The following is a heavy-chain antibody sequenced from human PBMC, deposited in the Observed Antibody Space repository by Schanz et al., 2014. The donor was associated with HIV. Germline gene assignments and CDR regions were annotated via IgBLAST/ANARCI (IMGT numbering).Heavy chain of an antibody. V-gene: IGHV1-69*06. Sequence: QVQLVQSGAEVKMPGSSVKVSCKASGGTFSNYAMTWVRQAPGQGLEWMAGIIPIIGTADYAQKFQGRVTITADKSTSTLYLERSSLRSEDTAVYYCTSGSFEFGDLLDDYYYDAMDVWGQGTTVTVSS. CDR1: GGTFSNYA. J-gene: IGHJ6*02. CDR3: TSGSFEFGDLLDDYYYDAMDV. D-gene: IGHD3-10*01. CDR2: IIPIIGTA.